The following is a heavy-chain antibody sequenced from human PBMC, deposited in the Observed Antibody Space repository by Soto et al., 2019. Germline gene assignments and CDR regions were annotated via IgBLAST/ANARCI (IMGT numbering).Heavy chain of an antibody. CDR2: ISIYNVNP. CDR3: ARGRTRALDY. D-gene: IGHD1-7*01. J-gene: IGHJ4*02. V-gene: IGHV1-18*01. Sequence: QIQLVQSGAEVKKPGASVKVSGKASGYIFTSQGISWVRQARGQGLEWMGWISIYNVNPNYAQKLQGRVTMTTNTSTTTAFLELRSRTSDAPAVYYCARGRTRALDYWGQGTPVIVSS. CDR1: GYIFTSQG.